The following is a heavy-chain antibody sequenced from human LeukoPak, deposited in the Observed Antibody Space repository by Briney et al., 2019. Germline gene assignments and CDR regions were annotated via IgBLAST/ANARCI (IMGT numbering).Heavy chain of an antibody. CDR2: ITTHNGNT. D-gene: IGHD6-19*01. Sequence: ASVKVSCKASGYTFTSYGISWVRQAPGQGLEWMGWITTHNGNTRYAQKVQGRVTMTTGTSTSIAYMELRSLTSDDTAVYYCARKGTSGWVGFEIWGQGTMVTVSS. V-gene: IGHV1-18*01. CDR3: ARKGTSGWVGFEI. J-gene: IGHJ3*02. CDR1: GYTFTSYG.